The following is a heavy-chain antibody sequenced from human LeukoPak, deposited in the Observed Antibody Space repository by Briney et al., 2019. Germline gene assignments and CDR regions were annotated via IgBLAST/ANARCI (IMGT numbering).Heavy chain of an antibody. CDR3: AKGAAAGTPYYFDY. Sequence: GRSLRLSCAASGFTFSSYGMHWVRQAPGKGLEWVAVIWYDRSNKYYADSVKGRFTISRDNSKNTLYLQMNSLRAEDTAVYYCAKGAAAGTPYYFDYWGQGTLVTVSS. CDR2: IWYDRSNK. J-gene: IGHJ4*02. D-gene: IGHD6-13*01. CDR1: GFTFSSYG. V-gene: IGHV3-33*06.